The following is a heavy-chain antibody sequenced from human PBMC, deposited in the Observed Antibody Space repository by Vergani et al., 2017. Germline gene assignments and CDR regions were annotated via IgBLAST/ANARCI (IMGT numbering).Heavy chain of an antibody. CDR1: GASINNDFYY. CDR2: IYVSGIT. J-gene: IGHJ3*01. D-gene: IGHD4-23*01. CDR3: ARDNKQLRPRAFDL. Sequence: QVQLQESGPGLVKPSQTLSPTCTVSGASINNDFYYWHWIRQPAGKGLEWIGRIYVSGITVYNSSLQSRVSMSVDPSKNQFSLTLTSVTAADTAVYYCARDNKQLRPRAFDLWGQVTMVTVSS. V-gene: IGHV4-61*02.